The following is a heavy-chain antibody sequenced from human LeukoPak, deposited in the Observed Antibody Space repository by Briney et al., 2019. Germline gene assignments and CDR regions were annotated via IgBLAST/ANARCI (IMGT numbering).Heavy chain of an antibody. CDR3: ARGPRDSSGWYVDY. J-gene: IGHJ4*02. D-gene: IGHD6-19*01. V-gene: IGHV3-48*04. Sequence: GGSLRLSCAASGFTFSSYSMNWVRQAPGKGLEWVSYISSSSSTIYYADSVKGRFTISRDNAKNSLYLQMNSLRAEDTAVYYCARGPRDSSGWYVDYWGQGTLVTVSS. CDR1: GFTFSSYS. CDR2: ISSSSSTI.